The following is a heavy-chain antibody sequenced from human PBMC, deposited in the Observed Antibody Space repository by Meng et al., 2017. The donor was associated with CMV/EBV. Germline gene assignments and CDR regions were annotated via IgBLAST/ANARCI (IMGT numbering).Heavy chain of an antibody. V-gene: IGHV4-30-4*01. J-gene: IGHJ4*02. CDR2: VYYGETT. CDR1: VDFY. CDR3: ASYYYDSSGYYPPWMYYFDY. Sequence: VDFYWGWIRLRPGKGLEWVWYVYYGETTYYNPSLSSRVTISVDTSKNQFSLKLSSVTAADTAVYYCASYYYDSSGYYPPWMYYFDYWGQGTLVTVSS. D-gene: IGHD3-22*01.